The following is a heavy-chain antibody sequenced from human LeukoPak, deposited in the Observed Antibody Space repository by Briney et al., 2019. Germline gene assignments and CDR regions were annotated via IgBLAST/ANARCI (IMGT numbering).Heavy chain of an antibody. D-gene: IGHD6-13*01. CDR1: GFTFSSYA. CDR3: AKGARIAAAGTGRYYYYYYGMDV. J-gene: IGHJ6*04. V-gene: IGHV3-23*01. CDR2: ISGSGGST. Sequence: PGGSLRLSCAASGFTFSSYAMSWVRQAPGKGLEWVPAISGSGGSTYYADSVKGRFTISRDNSKNTLYLQMNSLRAEDTAVYYCAKGARIAAAGTGRYYYYYYGMDVWGKGTTVTVSS.